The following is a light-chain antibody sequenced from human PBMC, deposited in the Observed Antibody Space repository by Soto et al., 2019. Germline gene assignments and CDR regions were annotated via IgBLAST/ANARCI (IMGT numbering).Light chain of an antibody. CDR3: QQYGSSIT. CDR1: QSVSSSY. J-gene: IGKJ5*01. Sequence: EIVLTQSPGTRSLSPGERATLSCRASQSVSSSYLAWYQQKPGQAPRLLIYGASSGATGIPDRFSGSGSGTDFTLTINRLEPEDFAVYYCQQYGSSITFGQGTRLEI. CDR2: GAS. V-gene: IGKV3-20*01.